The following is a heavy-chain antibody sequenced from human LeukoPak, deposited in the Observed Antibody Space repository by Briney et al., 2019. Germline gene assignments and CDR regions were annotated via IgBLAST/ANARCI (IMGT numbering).Heavy chain of an antibody. CDR1: GVSFSGYY. CDR2: MNPSGST. V-gene: IGHV4-34*01. CDR3: ARGRQDVTMIVVVMTAVSYYLDV. D-gene: IGHD3-22*01. J-gene: IGHJ6*03. Sequence: SETLSLTCAVYGVSFSGYYWTWLRQTPEKGLEWVGEMNPSGSTNYNPSLKSPLTISVDTSKNQFSLELSSVTAADTAVYYCARGRQDVTMIVVVMTAVSYYLDVWGKGTTVTVS.